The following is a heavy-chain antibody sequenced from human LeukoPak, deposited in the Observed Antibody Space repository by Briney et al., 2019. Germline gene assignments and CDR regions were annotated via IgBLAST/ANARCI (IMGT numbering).Heavy chain of an antibody. CDR3: ASSGSKRYSYGY. CDR2: INPSGGST. Sequence: ASVKVSCKASGYTCTSYYMHWVRQAPGQGLEWLGIINPSGGSTSYAQKFQGRVTMTRDTSTSTVYMELSSLRSEDTAVYYCASSGSKRYSYGYWGQGTLVTVSS. V-gene: IGHV1-46*01. CDR1: GYTCTSYY. D-gene: IGHD5-18*01. J-gene: IGHJ4*02.